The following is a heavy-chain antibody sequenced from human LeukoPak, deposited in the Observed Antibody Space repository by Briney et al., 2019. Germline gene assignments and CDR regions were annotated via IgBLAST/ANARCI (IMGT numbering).Heavy chain of an antibody. Sequence: GASVKVSCKASGYTFTSYSISWGRQAPGQGLEWMGWISAYNGNTNYAQKLQGRVTMTTDTSTSTAYMELRSLRSDDTAVYYCARGAGRYFDWLLPPFDYWGQGTLVTVSS. CDR3: ARGAGRYFDWLLPPFDY. CDR2: ISAYNGNT. V-gene: IGHV1-18*01. J-gene: IGHJ4*02. D-gene: IGHD3-9*01. CDR1: GYTFTSYS.